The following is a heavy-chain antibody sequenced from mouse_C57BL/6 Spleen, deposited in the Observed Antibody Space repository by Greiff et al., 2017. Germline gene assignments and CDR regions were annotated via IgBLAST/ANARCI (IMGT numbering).Heavy chain of an antibody. CDR3: VKAHSSGYYAMDY. J-gene: IGHJ4*01. Sequence: EVMLVESGGGLVQPGASLRLSCAASGFTFTDYYMSWVRQPPGKAPEWLALIRNKANGSTTEYTASVKGRFTISSDNSQNLLYLQMNTLRAEDSATYYGVKAHSSGYYAMDYWGQGTSVTVSS. V-gene: IGHV7-4*01. CDR1: GFTFTDYY. CDR2: IRNKANGSTT. D-gene: IGHD3-2*02.